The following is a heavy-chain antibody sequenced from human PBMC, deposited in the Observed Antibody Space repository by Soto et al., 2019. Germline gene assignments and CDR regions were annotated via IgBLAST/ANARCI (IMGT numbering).Heavy chain of an antibody. Sequence: PSETRSLTCTVAGGPISSFYWRWIQQPQGKALQWMGYMYYSGRTNYNPSLKSRVTISVDTSKNQCSLKMSSVTAADTAVYYCARVRERWLQFGFDYWGQGTLVTVSS. D-gene: IGHD5-12*01. CDR2: MYYSGRT. J-gene: IGHJ4*02. CDR3: ARVRERWLQFGFDY. V-gene: IGHV4-59*01. CDR1: GGPISSFY.